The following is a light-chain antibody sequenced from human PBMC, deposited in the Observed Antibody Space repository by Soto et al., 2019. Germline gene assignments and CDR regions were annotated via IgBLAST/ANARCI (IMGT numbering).Light chain of an antibody. Sequence: QSALTQPPSVSGSPGQSVTISCTGTSSDVGSYNRVSWYQQPPGTAPKLMIYDVSNRPSGVPDRFSGSKSGNTASLTISGLHAEDEADYYCSSYTSSITYVFGTGTKLTVL. CDR1: SSDVGSYNR. J-gene: IGLJ1*01. V-gene: IGLV2-18*02. CDR3: SSYTSSITYV. CDR2: DVS.